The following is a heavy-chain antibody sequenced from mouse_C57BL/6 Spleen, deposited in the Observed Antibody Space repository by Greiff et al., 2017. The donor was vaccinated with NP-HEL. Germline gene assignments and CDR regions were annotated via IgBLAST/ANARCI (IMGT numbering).Heavy chain of an antibody. Sequence: QVQLQQPGAELVKPGASVKLSCKASGYTFTSYWMQWVKQRPGQGLEWIGEIDPSDSYTNYNQKFKGKATLTVDTSSSTAYMQLSSLTSEDSAVYYCARRAYYGSSSPFAYWGQGTLVTVSA. D-gene: IGHD1-1*01. CDR3: ARRAYYGSSSPFAY. J-gene: IGHJ3*01. CDR1: GYTFTSYW. CDR2: IDPSDSYT. V-gene: IGHV1-50*01.